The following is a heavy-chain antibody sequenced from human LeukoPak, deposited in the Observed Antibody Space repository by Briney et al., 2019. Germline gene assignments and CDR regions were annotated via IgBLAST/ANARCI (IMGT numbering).Heavy chain of an antibody. Sequence: PGGSLRLSCAASGFTFSSYSMNWVRQAPGKGLEWVSSISSSSSYIYYADSVKGRFTISRDNAKNSLYLQMNSLRAEDTAVYYCARDGAILVVPAAGGLDYWGQGTLVTVSS. D-gene: IGHD2-2*01. CDR3: ARDGAILVVPAAGGLDY. CDR1: GFTFSSYS. J-gene: IGHJ4*02. CDR2: ISSSSSYI. V-gene: IGHV3-21*01.